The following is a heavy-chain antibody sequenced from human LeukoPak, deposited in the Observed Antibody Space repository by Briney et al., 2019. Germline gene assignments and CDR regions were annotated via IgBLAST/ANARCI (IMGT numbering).Heavy chain of an antibody. CDR1: GGFISTYY. Sequence: SETLSLTCTVSGGFISTYYWSWIRQPPGKGLEWIGFISYSGSTYHNPSLKSRVTMSVDTSKNQFSLNLRSVTAADTAVYYCARGSGDFWSGYYNFDYWGQGTLVTVSS. CDR2: ISYSGST. CDR3: ARGSGDFWSGYYNFDY. V-gene: IGHV4-59*01. D-gene: IGHD3-3*01. J-gene: IGHJ4*02.